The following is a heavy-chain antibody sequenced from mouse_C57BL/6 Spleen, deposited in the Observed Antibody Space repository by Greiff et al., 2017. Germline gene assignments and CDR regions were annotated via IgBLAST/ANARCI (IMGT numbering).Heavy chain of an antibody. CDR2: IYPGDGDT. J-gene: IGHJ1*03. D-gene: IGHD4-1*01. CDR1: GYAFSSYW. Sequence: VQLQQSGAELVKPGASVKISCKASGYAFSSYWMNWVKQRPGKGLEWIGQIYPGDGDTNYNGKFKGKATLTADKSSSTAYMQLSSLTSEDSAVYFCARKRGTGTKGWYFDVWGTRTTVTVSS. V-gene: IGHV1-80*01. CDR3: ARKRGTGTKGWYFDV.